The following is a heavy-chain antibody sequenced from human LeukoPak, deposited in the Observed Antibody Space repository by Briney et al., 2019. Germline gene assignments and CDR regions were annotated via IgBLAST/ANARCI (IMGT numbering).Heavy chain of an antibody. CDR1: GYTFTGYY. D-gene: IGHD6-19*01. J-gene: IGHJ3*02. CDR2: INPNSGGT. CDR3: ARGAVAGPTGDAFDI. Sequence: ASVKVSCKASGYTFTGYYMHWVREAPGQALEWMGWINPNSGGTNYAQKFQGRVTMTRDTSISTAYMELSRLRSDDTAVYYCARGAVAGPTGDAFDIWGQGTMVTVSS. V-gene: IGHV1-2*02.